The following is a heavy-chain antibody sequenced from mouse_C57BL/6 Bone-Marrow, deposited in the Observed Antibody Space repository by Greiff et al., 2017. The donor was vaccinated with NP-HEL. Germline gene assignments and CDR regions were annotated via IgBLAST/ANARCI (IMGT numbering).Heavy chain of an antibody. CDR2: IDPSDSYT. CDR3: ASEGD. J-gene: IGHJ2*01. V-gene: IGHV1-69*01. CDR1: GYNFNSYW. Sequence: VQLQQPGAELVMPGASVKLSCKASGYNFNSYWMHWVKQRPGQGLEWIGEIDPSDSYTNYNQKFKGKSTLTVDKSSSTAYMQLSSLTSEDSAVYYCASEGDWGQGTTLTVAS.